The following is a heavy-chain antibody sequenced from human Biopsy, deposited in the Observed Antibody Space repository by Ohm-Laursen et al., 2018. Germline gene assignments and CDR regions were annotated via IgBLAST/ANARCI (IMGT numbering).Heavy chain of an antibody. V-gene: IGHV3-23*01. Sequence: SLRLSCTASGFTFSSYAMTWFRQAPGKGLEWVSTISGNSDIIYDTDSVKGRFTISRDNSKNTLYLQMNSLRADDTAVYYCALAAAQTVTHFDYWGQGTLVTASS. D-gene: IGHD4-17*01. CDR3: ALAAAQTVTHFDY. J-gene: IGHJ4*02. CDR1: GFTFSSYA. CDR2: ISGNSDII.